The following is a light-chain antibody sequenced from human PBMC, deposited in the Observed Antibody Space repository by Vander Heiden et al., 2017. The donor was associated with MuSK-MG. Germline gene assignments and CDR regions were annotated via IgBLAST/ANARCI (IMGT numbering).Light chain of an antibody. CDR3: QQSDSTPFT. CDR2: AAT. V-gene: IGKV1-39*01. CDR1: QSISGY. J-gene: IGKJ2*01. Sequence: DIQITQSPSSLSASVGDRVTISCRASQSISGYLNWYQQKPGKVPKVLIYAATNLQSGVPSRFSGSGSGTDFTLTISSLRPEDFATYYCQQSDSTPFTFGQGTKLEIK.